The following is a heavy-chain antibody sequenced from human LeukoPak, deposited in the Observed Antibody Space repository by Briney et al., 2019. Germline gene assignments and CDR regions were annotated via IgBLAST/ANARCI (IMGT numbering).Heavy chain of an antibody. CDR3: AKGNIVVVVPAAPSFDP. V-gene: IGHV3-23*01. CDR1: GFTFSSYA. J-gene: IGHJ5*02. Sequence: PGGSLRLSCAASGFTFSSYAMSWVRQAPGKGLEWVSAISGSGGSTYYADSVKGRFTISRDNSKNTLYLQMNSLRAEDTAVYYCAKGNIVVVVPAAPSFDPWGQGTLVTVSS. D-gene: IGHD2-2*01. CDR2: ISGSGGST.